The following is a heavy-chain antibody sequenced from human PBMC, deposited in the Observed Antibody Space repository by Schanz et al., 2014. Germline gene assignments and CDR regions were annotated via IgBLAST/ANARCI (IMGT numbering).Heavy chain of an antibody. J-gene: IGHJ4*02. D-gene: IGHD3-22*01. V-gene: IGHV3-13*01. CDR3: ARVHHYDPSYWGYFDY. CDR2: IGYLGDT. Sequence: EVQLVESGGGLVQPGGSLRLSCAASGFTLSNSDMHWVRQGTGKGLEWVSTIGYLGDTYYPDSVKGRFTVSRDSGQNSLYLQMNRLRAADTAVYYCARVHHYDPSYWGYFDYWGQGALVTVSS. CDR1: GFTLSNSD.